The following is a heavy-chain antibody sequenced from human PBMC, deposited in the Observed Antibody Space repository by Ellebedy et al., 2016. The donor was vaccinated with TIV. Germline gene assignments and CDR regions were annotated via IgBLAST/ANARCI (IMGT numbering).Heavy chain of an antibody. Sequence: SETLSLXXTVYSGSLSGYYWSWIRQPPGKGLEWIGEIYQRTFTNYNPSLKSRVTISQVTSQNQLSLKLKSVTAADAAVYYCARVSRRLQRYAMDVWGQGTTVTVSS. CDR1: SGSLSGYY. CDR3: ARVSRRLQRYAMDV. CDR2: IYQRTFT. D-gene: IGHD4-11*01. J-gene: IGHJ6*02. V-gene: IGHV4-34*01.